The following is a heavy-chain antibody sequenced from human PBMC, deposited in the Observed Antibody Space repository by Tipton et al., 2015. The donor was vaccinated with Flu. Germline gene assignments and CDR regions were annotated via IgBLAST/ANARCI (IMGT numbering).Heavy chain of an antibody. Sequence: LRLSCTVSGGSIGSYYWNWIRQPPGKGLEWIGYIYNSEYTKYNPSLKSRVTISADTSKKQFSLQLRSVTAADTAVYYCARDPSLGMPDYFDYWGQGTLVTASS. CDR3: ARDPSLGMPDYFDY. CDR2: IYNSEYT. CDR1: GGSIGSYY. D-gene: IGHD2-2*01. V-gene: IGHV4-59*12. J-gene: IGHJ4*02.